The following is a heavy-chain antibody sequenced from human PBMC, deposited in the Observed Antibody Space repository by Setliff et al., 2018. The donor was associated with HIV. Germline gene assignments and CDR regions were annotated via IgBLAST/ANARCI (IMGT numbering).Heavy chain of an antibody. CDR3: VRHTRDTSLAHYYYYIDV. CDR2: VHNSGGT. J-gene: IGHJ6*03. CDR1: GGSISTNSYY. Sequence: LSLTCTVSGGSISTNSYYWGWIRQSPGKGLEWVGNVHNSGGTNYNPSLKSRVSISVDTSKNQFSLNVNSVTAPDTAVYYCVRHTRDTSLAHYYYYIDVWGKGTTVTVTS. V-gene: IGHV4-39*01. D-gene: IGHD5-18*01.